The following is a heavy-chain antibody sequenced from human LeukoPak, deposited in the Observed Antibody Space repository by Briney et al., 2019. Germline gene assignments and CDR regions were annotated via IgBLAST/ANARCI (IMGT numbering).Heavy chain of an antibody. J-gene: IGHJ4*02. CDR1: GYTFTSYG. V-gene: IGHV1-18*01. CDR3: ARGSSARWSYYYGSGSYYTLFDY. CDR2: ISAYNGNT. Sequence: APVKVSCKASGYTFTSYGISWVRQAPGQGLEWMGWISAYNGNTNYAQKLQGRVTMTTDTSTSTAYMELRSLRSDDTAVYYCARGSSARWSYYYGSGSYYTLFDYWGQGTLVTVSS. D-gene: IGHD3-10*01.